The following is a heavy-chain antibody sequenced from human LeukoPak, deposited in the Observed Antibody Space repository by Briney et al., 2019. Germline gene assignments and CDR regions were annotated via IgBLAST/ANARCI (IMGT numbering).Heavy chain of an antibody. V-gene: IGHV3-23*01. CDR2: ISGSGGST. D-gene: IGHD3-10*01. CDR3: AKSQDRSYYLDRGNWFDP. Sequence: GGSLRLPCAASGFTFSSYAMSWVRQAPGKGLEWVSAISGSGGSTYYADSVKGRFTISRDNSKNTLYLQMNSLRAEDTAVYYCAKSQDRSYYLDRGNWFDPWGQGTLVTVSS. J-gene: IGHJ5*02. CDR1: GFTFSSYA.